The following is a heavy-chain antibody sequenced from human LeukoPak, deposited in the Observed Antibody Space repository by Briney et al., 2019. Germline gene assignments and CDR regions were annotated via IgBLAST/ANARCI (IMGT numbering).Heavy chain of an antibody. CDR3: ARGQVWFGELYTY. D-gene: IGHD3-10*01. CDR2: INPNSGGT. Sequence: ASVKVSCKASGYTFTGYYMHWVRQAPGQRLEWMGWINPNSGGTNYAQRFQGRVTMARDTSISTAYMELSRLRSDDTAVYYCARGQVWFGELYTYWGQGTLVTVSS. CDR1: GYTFTGYY. V-gene: IGHV1-2*02. J-gene: IGHJ4*02.